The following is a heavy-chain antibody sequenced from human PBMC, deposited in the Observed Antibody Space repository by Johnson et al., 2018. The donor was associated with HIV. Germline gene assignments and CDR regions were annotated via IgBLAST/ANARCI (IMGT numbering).Heavy chain of an antibody. CDR1: GFSFSSYA. CDR2: VSYDGSER. D-gene: IGHD5-12*01. V-gene: IGHV3-30*04. J-gene: IGHJ3*02. Sequence: QVQLVESGGGVVQPGRSLRLSCAASGFSFSSYAMHWVRQAPGKGLEWVAVVSYDGSERYYADSVKGRFTISRDSSKNTLYLQMNSLRPEDTALYYCARGGGWATDAVDIWGQGTMVTVSS. CDR3: ARGGGWATDAVDI.